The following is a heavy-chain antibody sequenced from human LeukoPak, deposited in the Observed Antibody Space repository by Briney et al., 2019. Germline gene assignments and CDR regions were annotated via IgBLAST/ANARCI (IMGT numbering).Heavy chain of an antibody. CDR3: ARDTRGRVAVAGHFDY. V-gene: IGHV3-30-3*01. D-gene: IGHD6-19*01. J-gene: IGHJ4*02. CDR1: GFTFSSYA. CDR2: ISYDGSNK. Sequence: GGSLRLFCAASGFTFSSYAMHWVRQAPGKGLEWVAVISYDGSNKYYADSVKCRFTISRDNSKNTLYLQMNSLRAEDTAVYYCARDTRGRVAVAGHFDYWGQGTLVTVSS.